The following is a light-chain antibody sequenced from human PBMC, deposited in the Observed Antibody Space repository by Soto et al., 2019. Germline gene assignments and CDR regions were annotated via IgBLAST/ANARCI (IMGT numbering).Light chain of an antibody. Sequence: QCVLNQPASGYGAHGQAIPISSTGTSGNVGGYNFVSWYQQHPGKAPKLMIYDVTNRPSGVSNRFSGSKSANTASPTISGLQTEDEANYYCASYAGAGTRVFGSGTQGHRP. CDR1: SGNVGGYNF. V-gene: IGLV2-14*01. J-gene: IGLJ1*01. CDR2: DVT. CDR3: ASYAGAGTRV.